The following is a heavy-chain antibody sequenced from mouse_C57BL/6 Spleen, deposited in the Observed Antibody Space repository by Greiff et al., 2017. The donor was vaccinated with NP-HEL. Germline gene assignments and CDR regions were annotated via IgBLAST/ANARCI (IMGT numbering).Heavy chain of an antibody. CDR3: ARSPFTTVVARGYFDV. J-gene: IGHJ1*03. CDR1: GYTFTSYW. Sequence: QVQLQQPGAELVMPGASVKLSCKASGYTFTSYWMHWVQPRPGQGLEWIGEIDPSDSYTTSNQKFKGKSTLTVDKSSRTAYMQLSSLTSEDSAVYYCARSPFTTVVARGYFDVWGTGTTVTVSS. V-gene: IGHV1-69*01. CDR2: IDPSDSYT. D-gene: IGHD1-1*01.